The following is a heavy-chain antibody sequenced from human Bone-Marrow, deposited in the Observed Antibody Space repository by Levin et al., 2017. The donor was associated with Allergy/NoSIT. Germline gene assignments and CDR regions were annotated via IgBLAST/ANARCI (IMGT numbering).Heavy chain of an antibody. CDR2: IKEDGSEK. J-gene: IGHJ4*02. CDR1: GFTFSSYW. CDR3: ARATGGFQEAAQ. V-gene: IGHV3-7*01. Sequence: PGGSLRLSCAASGFTFSSYWMTWVRQAPGKGLEWVANIKEDGSEKYYVDSVKGRFTISRDNAKNSLYLQMNSLRVEDTAVYYCARATGGFQEAAQWGQGTLVTVSA. D-gene: IGHD7-27*01.